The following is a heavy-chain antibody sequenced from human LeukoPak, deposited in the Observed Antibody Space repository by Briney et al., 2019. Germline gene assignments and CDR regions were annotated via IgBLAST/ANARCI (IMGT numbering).Heavy chain of an antibody. CDR3: ATPLLEDRSGDLRDY. Sequence: GGSLRLSCAASGFTVSSNDMSWVRQAPGKGLEWASILYNGCNTDYADAVKGSFPISRDHSKNALYLQENSLRGEDTAVFYCATPLLEDRSGDLRDYWGQGTLVTVSA. J-gene: IGHJ4*02. V-gene: IGHV3-66*01. D-gene: IGHD2-21*01. CDR2: LYNGCNT. CDR1: GFTVSSND.